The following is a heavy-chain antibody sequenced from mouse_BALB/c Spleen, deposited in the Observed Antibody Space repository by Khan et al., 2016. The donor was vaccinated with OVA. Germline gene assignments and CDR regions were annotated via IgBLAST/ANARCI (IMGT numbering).Heavy chain of an antibody. CDR1: GFTFSSYG. CDR3: ARMARTIN. J-gene: IGHJ2*01. Sequence: EMELVESGGGLVQPGGSLKLSCAASGFTFSSYGMSWVRQTPDKRLELVATINSNGGSTYYPDSVKGRFTLSRDNAKNTLYLQISSLKSEDTAMYYCARMARTINWGQGTTLTVSA. V-gene: IGHV5-6-3*01. CDR2: INSNGGST.